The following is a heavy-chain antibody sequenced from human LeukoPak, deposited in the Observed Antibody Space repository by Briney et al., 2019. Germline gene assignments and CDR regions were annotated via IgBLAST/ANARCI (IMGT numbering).Heavy chain of an antibody. CDR2: IYTTGTT. D-gene: IGHD4-17*01. CDR1: DTSINTYY. V-gene: IGHV4-4*07. CDR3: ARGEYGDYHWYFDL. J-gene: IGHJ2*01. Sequence: SETLSLTCTVSDTSINTYYWSWIRQPAGKGLEWIGHIYTTGTTNYNPSLKSRVTISVDTSKNQFSLKLSSVTAADTAVYYCARGEYGDYHWYFDLWGRGTLVTVSS.